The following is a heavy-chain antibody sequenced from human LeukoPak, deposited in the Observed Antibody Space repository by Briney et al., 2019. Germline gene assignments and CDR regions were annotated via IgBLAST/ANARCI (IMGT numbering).Heavy chain of an antibody. J-gene: IGHJ5*02. V-gene: IGHV1-2*06. CDR1: GYTFSGYY. Sequence: ASVKVSCKASGYTFSGYYIHWVRQAPGQGFEWLGRINPNNGDTNYAQKFQDRVTMTRDTSITTAHVEVSRLQSDDTAVYYCARVSSPLQYNWFDPWGQGALVTVSS. CDR3: ARVSSPLQYNWFDP. D-gene: IGHD2-15*01. CDR2: INPNNGDT.